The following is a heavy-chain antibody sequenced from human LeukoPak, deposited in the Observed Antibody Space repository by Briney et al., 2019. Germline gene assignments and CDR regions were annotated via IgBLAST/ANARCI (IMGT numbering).Heavy chain of an antibody. V-gene: IGHV1-69*13. D-gene: IGHD3-22*01. Sequence: SVKVSCKASGGTFGSYAISWVRQAPGQGLEWMGGIIPIFGTANYAQKFQGRVTITADESTSTAYMELSSLRSEDTAVYYCASKATYYYDSSGYYSLDYWGQGTLVTVSS. CDR3: ASKATYYYDSSGYYSLDY. CDR1: GGTFGSYA. J-gene: IGHJ4*02. CDR2: IIPIFGTA.